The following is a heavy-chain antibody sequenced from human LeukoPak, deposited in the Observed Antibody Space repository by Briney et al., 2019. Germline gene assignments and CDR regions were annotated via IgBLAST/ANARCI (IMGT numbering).Heavy chain of an antibody. CDR2: IYYSGST. V-gene: IGHV4-59*01. CDR1: GGSISSYY. J-gene: IGHJ5*02. Sequence: SETLSLTCTVSGGSISSYYWSWIRQPPEKGLEWIGYIYYSGSTNYNPSLKSRVTISVDTSKNQFSLKLSSVTAADTAVYYCAREYSGYDYNWFDPWGQGTLVTVSS. CDR3: AREYSGYDYNWFDP. D-gene: IGHD5-12*01.